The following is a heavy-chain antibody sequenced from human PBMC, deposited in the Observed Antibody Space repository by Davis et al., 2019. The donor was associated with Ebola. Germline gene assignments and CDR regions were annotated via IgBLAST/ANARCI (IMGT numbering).Heavy chain of an antibody. V-gene: IGHV3-15*01. D-gene: IGHD2-2*01. CDR1: GFTLNNAW. CDR2: TKSKTDGGTI. Sequence: GESLKISCVASGFTLNNAWMSWVRQAPGKGLEWVGRTKSKTDGGTIDYAAPVKGRFTISRDDSKSTLYLQMNSLKTEDTAVYYCTTDVVPAATRGVYYYYYYMDVWGKGTTVTVSS. CDR3: TTDVVPAATRGVYYYYYYMDV. J-gene: IGHJ6*03.